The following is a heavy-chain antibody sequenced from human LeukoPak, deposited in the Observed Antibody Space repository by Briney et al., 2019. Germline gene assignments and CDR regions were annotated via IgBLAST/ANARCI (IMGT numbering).Heavy chain of an antibody. CDR2: ISWNSGGI. CDR1: GFTFDDYA. CDR3: AKDHYYDSSGALDY. V-gene: IGHV3-9*01. D-gene: IGHD3-22*01. Sequence: GGSLRLSCAASGFTFDDYAMHWVRQAPGKGLEWVSGISWNSGGIGYADSVKGRFTISRDNAKNSLYLQINSLRAEDTALYYCAKDHYYDSSGALDYWGQGTLVTVSS. J-gene: IGHJ4*02.